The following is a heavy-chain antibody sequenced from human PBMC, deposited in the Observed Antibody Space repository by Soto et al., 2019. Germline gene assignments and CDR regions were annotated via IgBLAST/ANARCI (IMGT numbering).Heavy chain of an antibody. CDR1: GGSISSGGYS. CDR3: ASSMVRGVITPYYFDY. Sequence: SETLSLTCAVSGGSISSGGYSWSWNRQPPGKGLEWIGYIYHSGSTYYNPSLKSRVTISVDRSKNQFSLKLSTVTAADTAVYYCASSMVRGVITPYYFDYWGQGTLVTVSS. D-gene: IGHD3-10*01. J-gene: IGHJ4*02. V-gene: IGHV4-30-2*01. CDR2: IYHSGST.